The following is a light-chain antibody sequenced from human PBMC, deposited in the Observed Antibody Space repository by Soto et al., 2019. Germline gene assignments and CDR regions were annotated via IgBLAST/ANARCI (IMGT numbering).Light chain of an antibody. Sequence: QSVLTQPPSVSGAPGQRVTISCTGHSSNIGAGYDVHWYQQLPGTAPKLLIYGNSNRPSGVPDRFSASKSGTSASLAITGLQAEDEADYYCQSYDSSLSGWVFGGGTKLTVL. V-gene: IGLV1-40*01. CDR3: QSYDSSLSGWV. CDR2: GNS. J-gene: IGLJ3*02. CDR1: SSNIGAGYD.